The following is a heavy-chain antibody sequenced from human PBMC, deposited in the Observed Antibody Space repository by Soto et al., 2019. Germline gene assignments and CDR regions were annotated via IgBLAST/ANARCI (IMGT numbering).Heavy chain of an antibody. J-gene: IGHJ3*02. CDR2: ISSGSMTI. D-gene: IGHD3-3*01. Sequence: EVQLVESGGGLVQPGGSLRLSCAASGFSFNSYSMNWVRQAPGKGLEWVSYISSGSMTIYYADSVKGRFTISREKPKNTLFPQMNSLRAEDTAVYYCARSAFGVVTQDAFDIWGQGTMVTVSS. V-gene: IGHV3-48*01. CDR1: GFSFNSYS. CDR3: ARSAFGVVTQDAFDI.